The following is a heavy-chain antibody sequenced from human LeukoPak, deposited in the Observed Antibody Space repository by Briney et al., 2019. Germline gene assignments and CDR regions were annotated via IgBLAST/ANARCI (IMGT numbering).Heavy chain of an antibody. Sequence: GGSLRLSCAASGFTFSSYWMSWLRQAPGKGLEWVSYISSSSSAIYYADSVKGRFTISRDNAKNSLYLQMNSLRAEDTAVYYCASTAPGITIFGVAQSNYFDYWGQGTLVTVSS. CDR3: ASTAPGITIFGVAQSNYFDY. CDR1: GFTFSSYW. CDR2: ISSSSSAI. D-gene: IGHD3-3*01. V-gene: IGHV3-21*05. J-gene: IGHJ4*02.